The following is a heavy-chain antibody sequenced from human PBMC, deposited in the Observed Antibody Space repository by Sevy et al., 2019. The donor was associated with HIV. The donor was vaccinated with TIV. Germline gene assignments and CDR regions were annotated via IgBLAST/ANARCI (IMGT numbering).Heavy chain of an antibody. J-gene: IGHJ6*03. CDR3: ASSPRIAAAYYYMDV. V-gene: IGHV1-46*01. CDR1: GYTFTSYY. D-gene: IGHD6-13*01. Sequence: ASVKVSCKASGYTFTSYYMHWVRQAPGQGLEWMGIINPSGGSTSYAQKFQGRVTMTRDTSTSTVYMELSSLRSEDTAVYYCASSPRIAAAYYYMDVWDKGTTVTVSS. CDR2: INPSGGST.